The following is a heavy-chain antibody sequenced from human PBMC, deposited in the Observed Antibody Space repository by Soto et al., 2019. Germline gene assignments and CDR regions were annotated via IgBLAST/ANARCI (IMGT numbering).Heavy chain of an antibody. Sequence: SVKVSCKASGGTFSSYAISWVRQAPGQGLEWMGGIIPIFGTANYAQKFQGRVTITADESTSTAYMELSSLRSEDKAVYYCARDRVDCSGGSCASNWFDPWGKGPLVTVSS. J-gene: IGHJ5*02. CDR1: GGTFSSYA. D-gene: IGHD2-15*01. V-gene: IGHV1-69*13. CDR3: ARDRVDCSGGSCASNWFDP. CDR2: IIPIFGTA.